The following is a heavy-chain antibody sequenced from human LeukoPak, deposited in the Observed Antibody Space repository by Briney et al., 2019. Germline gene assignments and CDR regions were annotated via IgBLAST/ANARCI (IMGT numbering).Heavy chain of an antibody. D-gene: IGHD3-22*01. CDR3: ANSGYKNLDY. CDR2: IYSGGST. J-gene: IGHJ4*02. CDR1: GFTDSSNY. Sequence: GGSLRLSCAASGFTDSSNYMSWIRQAPGKGLEWVSVIYSGGSTYYADSVKGRFTISRDNSKNTLYLQMNRLRAEDTAVYYCANSGYKNLDYWGQGTLVTVSS. V-gene: IGHV3-66*02.